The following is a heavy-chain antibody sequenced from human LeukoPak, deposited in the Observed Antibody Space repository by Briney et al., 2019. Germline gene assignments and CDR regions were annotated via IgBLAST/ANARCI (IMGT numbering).Heavy chain of an antibody. J-gene: IGHJ3*02. CDR2: INLNSGGT. V-gene: IGHV1-2*02. Sequence: ASVKVSCKASGYTFTDYYMHWVRQAPGQGLEWMGWINLNSGGTNYAQKFQGRVTLTRDTSITSAYMELSRLTSDDTAVYYCARDSAEQRDNAFDIWGQGTMVTVSS. D-gene: IGHD1/OR15-1a*01. CDR1: GYTFTDYY. CDR3: ARDSAEQRDNAFDI.